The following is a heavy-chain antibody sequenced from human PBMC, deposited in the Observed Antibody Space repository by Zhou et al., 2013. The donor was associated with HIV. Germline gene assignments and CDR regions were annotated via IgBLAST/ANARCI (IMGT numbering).Heavy chain of an antibody. D-gene: IGHD5-18*01. V-gene: IGHV1-2*02. CDR3: ARDVGTFSTTAKYTALALGAFDI. CDR1: GYTFSSYY. Sequence: QVQLVQSGAEMKNPGASVKVSCKTSGYTFSSYYMHWVRQAPGQGLEWMGWIIPGTGGTKYARNFQGRMTMTADTSTNTAYMDLIRLTSDDTAIYYCARDVGTFSTTAKYTALALGAFDIWGQGTMVTVSS. J-gene: IGHJ3*02. CDR2: IIPGTGGT.